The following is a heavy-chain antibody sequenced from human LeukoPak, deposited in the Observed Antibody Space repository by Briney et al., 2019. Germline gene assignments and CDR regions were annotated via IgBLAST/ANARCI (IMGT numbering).Heavy chain of an antibody. J-gene: IGHJ4*02. CDR1: GYTFTDYY. Sequence: ASVKVSCKASGYTFTDYYMHWVRQAPGRGLEWMGWITPNSGATKYAQKFRGRVSMTRDTSINTAYMELSRLRSDDTAIYYCARVSRFYYDSSGDFDYWGQGTLVTVSS. D-gene: IGHD3-22*01. CDR3: ARVSRFYYDSSGDFDY. V-gene: IGHV1-2*02. CDR2: ITPNSGAT.